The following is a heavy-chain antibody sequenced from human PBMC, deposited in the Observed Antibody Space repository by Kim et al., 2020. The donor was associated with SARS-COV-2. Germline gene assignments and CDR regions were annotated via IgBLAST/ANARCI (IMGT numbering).Heavy chain of an antibody. D-gene: IGHD2-2*01. CDR1: GGSFSGYY. Sequence: SETLSLTCAVYGGSFSGYYWSWIRQPPGKGLEWIGEINHSGSTNYNPSLKSRVTISVDTSKNQFSLKLSSVTAADTAVYYCARLICSSTSCKFAFDIWGQGTMVTVSS. V-gene: IGHV4-34*01. CDR2: INHSGST. CDR3: ARLICSSTSCKFAFDI. J-gene: IGHJ3*02.